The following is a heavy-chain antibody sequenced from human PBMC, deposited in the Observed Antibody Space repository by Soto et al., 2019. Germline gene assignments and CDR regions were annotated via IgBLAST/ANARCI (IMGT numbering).Heavy chain of an antibody. J-gene: IGHJ4*02. D-gene: IGHD3-22*01. V-gene: IGHV3-23*01. CDR3: AKGADSSGYYYVXFDY. Sequence: GGSLRLCCAASGFTFSSYAMSWVRQAPGKGLEWVSAISGSGGSTYYADSVKGRFTISRDNSKNTLYLQMNSLRAEDTAVYYCAKGADSSGYYYVXFDYWAQRTLVTVSS. CDR2: ISGSGGST. CDR1: GFTFSSYA.